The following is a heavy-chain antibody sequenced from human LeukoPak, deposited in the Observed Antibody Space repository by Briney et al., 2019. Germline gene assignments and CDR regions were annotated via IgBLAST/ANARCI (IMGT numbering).Heavy chain of an antibody. CDR1: GFTFSSYA. V-gene: IGHV3-23*01. J-gene: IGHJ1*01. CDR2: ISGSGVTT. Sequence: GGSLRLSCVASGFTFSSYAMSWVRQAPGKGLEWVSAISGSGVTTHYAGSEKGRFSISRDNSKNTLYLQMNSLRAEDTALYYCAKKVVVGATSPYSDFQDWGQGTLVTVSS. CDR3: AKKVVVGATSPYSDFQD. D-gene: IGHD1-26*01.